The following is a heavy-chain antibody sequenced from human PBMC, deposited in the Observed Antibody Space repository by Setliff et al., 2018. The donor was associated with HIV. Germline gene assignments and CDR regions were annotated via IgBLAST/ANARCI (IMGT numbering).Heavy chain of an antibody. V-gene: IGHV4-59*01. CDR2: IYYSGST. CDR3: AKGFSSSWLYYFDY. Sequence: PSETLSLTCTVSGGSICSYYWSWIRQPPGKGLEWIGYIYYSGSTNYNPSLKSRVTISIDPSKDHFSLRAEDTALYYCAKGFSSSWLYYFDYWGQGTPVTVSS. D-gene: IGHD6-13*01. J-gene: IGHJ4*02. CDR1: GGSICSYY.